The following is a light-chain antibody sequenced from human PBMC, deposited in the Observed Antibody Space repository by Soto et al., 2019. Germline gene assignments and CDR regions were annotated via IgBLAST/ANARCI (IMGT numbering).Light chain of an antibody. Sequence: EIVLTQSPGTLSLSTGVRATLSCRARQSVSKNYLASYQQKPGQAPRLLVYGASSGVTGIPDSFSGSASGSDFTLAISRLDPEDFAVYYCQQYGNSPHTFGQGTQLEIK. CDR2: GAS. CDR3: QQYGNSPHT. V-gene: IGKV3-20*01. CDR1: QSVSKNY. J-gene: IGKJ2*01.